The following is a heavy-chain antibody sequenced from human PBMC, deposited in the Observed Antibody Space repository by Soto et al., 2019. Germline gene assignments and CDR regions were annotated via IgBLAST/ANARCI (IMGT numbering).Heavy chain of an antibody. V-gene: IGHV1-69*02. CDR2: IIPILGIA. CDR3: ARVQQLAWGDYYYYYMDV. Sequence: GASVKVSCKASGGTFSSYTISWVRQAPGQGLEWMGRIIPILGIANYAQKFQGRVTITADKSTGTAYMELSSLRSEDTAVYYCARVQQLAWGDYYYYYMDVWGKGTTVTVSS. J-gene: IGHJ6*03. CDR1: GGTFSSYT. D-gene: IGHD6-13*01.